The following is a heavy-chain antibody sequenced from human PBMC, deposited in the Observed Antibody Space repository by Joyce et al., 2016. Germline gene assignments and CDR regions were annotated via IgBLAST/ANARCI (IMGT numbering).Heavy chain of an antibody. CDR1: GGSISSSSHY. CDR2: IYYREST. J-gene: IGHJ5*02. V-gene: IGHV4-39*07. Sequence: QLQLQESGPGLVKPSETLSLTCTVSGGSISSSSHYWGWIRQPPGKGLEWIGSIYYRESTYDNPSLKSRVTISVDTSKNQVSLKLSSVTAADTAVYYCASGLRFLEWTRFDPWGQGTLVTVSP. D-gene: IGHD3-3*01. CDR3: ASGLRFLEWTRFDP.